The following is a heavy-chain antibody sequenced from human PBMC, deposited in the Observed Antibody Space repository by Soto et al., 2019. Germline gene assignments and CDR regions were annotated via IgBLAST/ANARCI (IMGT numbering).Heavy chain of an antibody. Sequence: SETLSRTWTVSGGSISSYYWSWIRQPAGKGLEWIGRIYTSGSTNYNPSLKSRVTMSVDTSKNQFSLKLSSVTAADTAVYYCARDRPGGYSSSWYGGDWFDPWGQGTLVTVSS. D-gene: IGHD6-13*01. CDR3: ARDRPGGYSSSWYGGDWFDP. CDR1: GGSISSYY. J-gene: IGHJ5*02. V-gene: IGHV4-4*07. CDR2: IYTSGST.